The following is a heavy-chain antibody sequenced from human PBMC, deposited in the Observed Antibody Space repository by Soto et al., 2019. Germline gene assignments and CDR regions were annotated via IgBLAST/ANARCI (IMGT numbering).Heavy chain of an antibody. V-gene: IGHV3-23*01. CDR1: GFIFSSYA. J-gene: IGHJ4*02. D-gene: IGHD6-13*01. CDR2: ISGSGGNT. Sequence: VQLLESGGGLVQPGGSLRLSCAASGFIFSSYALSWVRQAPGKGLEWVSGISGSGGNTYYADSVKGRFTISRDNSENTLFLQMHSLRAEDTAVYYCANARYYSGSWYGLDYWGQGTLVTVSS. CDR3: ANARYYSGSWYGLDY.